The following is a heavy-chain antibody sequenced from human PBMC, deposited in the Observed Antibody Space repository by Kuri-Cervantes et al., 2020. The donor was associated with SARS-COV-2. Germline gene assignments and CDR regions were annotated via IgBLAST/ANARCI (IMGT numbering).Heavy chain of an antibody. V-gene: IGHV3-53*01. Sequence: GESLKISCAVSGFTVSRNYMSWVRQAPGKGLEWVSVTYSGGNAYYADSVKGRFTISTDDSKNTLYLQLNSLRAEDSAVYYCAGGFAVARSMDVWGQGTTVTVSS. CDR1: GFTVSRNY. J-gene: IGHJ6*02. CDR2: TYSGGNA. D-gene: IGHD3-10*01. CDR3: AGGFAVARSMDV.